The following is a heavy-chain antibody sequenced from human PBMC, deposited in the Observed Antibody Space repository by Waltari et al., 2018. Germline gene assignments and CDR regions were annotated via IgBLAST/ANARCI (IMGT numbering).Heavy chain of an antibody. CDR3: ARDRSITGTTGGLGY. CDR2: IYYSGRT. V-gene: IGHV4-39*07. Sequence: QLQLQESGPGLVKPSETLSLTCTVSGGSISSSSYYWGWIRQPPGKGLEWIGSIYYSGRTYYNPSLKRRVTISVDTSKNQFSLKLSSVTAADTAVYYCARDRSITGTTGGLGYWGQGTLVTVSS. J-gene: IGHJ4*02. CDR1: GGSISSSSYY. D-gene: IGHD1-20*01.